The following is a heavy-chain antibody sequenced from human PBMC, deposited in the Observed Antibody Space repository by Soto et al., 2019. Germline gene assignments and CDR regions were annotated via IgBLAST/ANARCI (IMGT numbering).Heavy chain of an antibody. D-gene: IGHD2-15*01. CDR2: IIPIFGTA. CDR3: ARVQVVVVAATFLSGLSPTLNYGMDV. Sequence: QVQLVQSGAEVKKPGSSVKVSCKASGGTFSSYAISWVRQAPGQGLEWMGGIIPIFGTANYAQKFQGRVTITADESTSTAYMELSSLRSEDTAVYYCARVQVVVVAATFLSGLSPTLNYGMDVWGQGTTVTVSS. J-gene: IGHJ6*02. CDR1: GGTFSSYA. V-gene: IGHV1-69*01.